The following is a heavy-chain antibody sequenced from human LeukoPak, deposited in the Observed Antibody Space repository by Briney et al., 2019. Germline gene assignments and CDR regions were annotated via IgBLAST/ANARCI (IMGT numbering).Heavy chain of an antibody. Sequence: SETLSLTCTVSGYSISSGYYWGWIRQPPGKGLEWIGSIYHSGSTYYNPSLKSRVTISVDTSKNQFSLKLSSVTAADTAVYYCVGRYGRPIDIVVVPAGSGAAFDIWGQGTMVTVSS. CDR2: IYHSGST. CDR1: GYSISSGYY. D-gene: IGHD2-2*01. J-gene: IGHJ3*02. CDR3: VGRYGRPIDIVVVPAGSGAAFDI. V-gene: IGHV4-38-2*02.